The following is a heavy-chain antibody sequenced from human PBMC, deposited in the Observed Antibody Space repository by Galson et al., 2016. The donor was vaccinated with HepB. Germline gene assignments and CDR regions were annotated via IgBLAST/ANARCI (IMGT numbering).Heavy chain of an antibody. CDR2: IGHDGSGK. CDR3: ATAGHTSGRSDTFES. Sequence: SLRLSCATSGINFSRLVMHWVRQAPGKGLEWVAVIGHDGSGKIYSDSVRGRFTIPKDDSRNALYLQMDSLASEDTAVYYCATAGHTSGRSDTFESWGQGTLVTVSS. D-gene: IGHD6-19*01. CDR1: GINFSRLV. V-gene: IGHV3-30-3*02. J-gene: IGHJ3*01.